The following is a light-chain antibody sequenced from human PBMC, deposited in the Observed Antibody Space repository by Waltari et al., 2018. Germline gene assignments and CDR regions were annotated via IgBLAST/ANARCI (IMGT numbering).Light chain of an antibody. Sequence: EIVLTQSPGTLSLSPGERATLPCRTSQSVTRALAWYHQKPGQAPRLLRATGIPDRFSGRGSGTDFSLTISSLEPEDFAVYYCQHYLRLPVTFGQGTKVEVK. J-gene: IGKJ1*01. CDR1: QSVTRA. V-gene: IGKV3-20*01. CDR3: QHYLRLPVT.